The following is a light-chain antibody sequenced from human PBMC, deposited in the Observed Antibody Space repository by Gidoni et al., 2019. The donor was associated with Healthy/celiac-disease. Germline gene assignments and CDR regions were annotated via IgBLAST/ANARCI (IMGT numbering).Light chain of an antibody. Sequence: QPALTQPASVSGSPGQPITISCTGTSSDVGGYHYVSWYQQHPGKAPKLMIYEVSNRPSGVSKRFSGSKSGNTASLTISGLQAEDEADYYCSSYTSSSSVFGGGTKLTVL. CDR3: SSYTSSSSV. CDR1: SSDVGGYHY. CDR2: EVS. J-gene: IGLJ2*01. V-gene: IGLV2-14*01.